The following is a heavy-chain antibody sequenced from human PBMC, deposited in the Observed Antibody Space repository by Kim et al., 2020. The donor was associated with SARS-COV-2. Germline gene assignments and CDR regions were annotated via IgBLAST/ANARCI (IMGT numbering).Heavy chain of an antibody. CDR1: GGTFSSYA. Sequence: SVKASCKASGGTFSSYAISWVRQAPGQGLEWMGGIIPIFGTANYAQKFQGRVTITADESTSTAYMELSSLRSEDTAVYYCARDRGLVVVITGAFDIWGQGTMVTVSS. CDR2: IIPIFGTA. J-gene: IGHJ3*02. V-gene: IGHV1-69*13. CDR3: ARDRGLVVVITGAFDI. D-gene: IGHD3-22*01.